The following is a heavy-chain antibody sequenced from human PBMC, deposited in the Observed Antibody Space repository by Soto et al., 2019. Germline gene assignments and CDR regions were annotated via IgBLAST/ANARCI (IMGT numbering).Heavy chain of an antibody. CDR3: ARVVLSNPYYFGMDV. CDR2: IIPILGTA. V-gene: IGHV1-69*05. J-gene: IGHJ6*02. CDR1: GGTFSSYA. Sequence: QVQLVQSGAEVKKPGSSVKVSCKASGGTFSSYAISWVRQAPGQGLEWMGGIIPILGTANYAQKFQGRVTITTDEVTSTAYIDLSSLRSEDSAMYYCARVVLSNPYYFGMDVWGQGTTVTVSS. D-gene: IGHD3-9*01.